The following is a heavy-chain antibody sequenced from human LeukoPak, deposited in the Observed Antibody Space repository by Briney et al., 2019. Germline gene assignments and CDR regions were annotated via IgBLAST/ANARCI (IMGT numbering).Heavy chain of an antibody. CDR1: VGSISSSSYY. V-gene: IGHV4-39*07. CDR2: IYYSGRT. D-gene: IGHD3-22*01. J-gene: IGHJ4*02. CDR3: ARRFSRYYYDSSGYKGGFDY. Sequence: SETLSLTCTVSVGSISSSSYYWGWIRQPPGKGLEWIGSIYYSGRTTYNPSLKSRVTISVDTSKNQFSLKLSSVTAADTAVYYCARRFSRYYYDSSGYKGGFDYWGQGTLVTVSS.